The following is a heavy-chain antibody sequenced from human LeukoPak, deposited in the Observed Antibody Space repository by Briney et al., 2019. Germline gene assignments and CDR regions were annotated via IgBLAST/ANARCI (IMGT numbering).Heavy chain of an antibody. CDR2: ISTGTYI. CDR1: GFTFSRFE. V-gene: IGHV3-48*03. J-gene: IGHJ4*02. D-gene: IGHD3-22*01. CDR3: TREQDREAAATIVGDY. Sequence: GESLRLSCVASGFTFSRFELNWVRQAPGKGLEWVSHISTGTYIAYADSVKGRFTISRDNARNSLYLEMNSLRAEDTAVYYCTREQDREAAATIVGDYWGQGTLVTVSS.